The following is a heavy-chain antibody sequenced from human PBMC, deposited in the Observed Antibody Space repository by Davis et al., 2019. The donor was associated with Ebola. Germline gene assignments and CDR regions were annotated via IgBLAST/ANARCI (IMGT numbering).Heavy chain of an antibody. D-gene: IGHD3-10*01. Sequence: GESLKISCAASGFSFSSYWMSWVRQAPGKGLEWVANIKQDGSEKYYVDSAKGRFTISRDNAKNSLYLQMNSLRAEDTAVYYCARDLQIWFGELLYYYYGMDVWGQGTTVTVSS. CDR3: ARDLQIWFGELLYYYYGMDV. CDR2: IKQDGSEK. CDR1: GFSFSSYW. J-gene: IGHJ6*02. V-gene: IGHV3-7*03.